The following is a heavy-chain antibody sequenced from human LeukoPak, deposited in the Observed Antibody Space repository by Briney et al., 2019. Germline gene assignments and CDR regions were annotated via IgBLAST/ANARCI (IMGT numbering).Heavy chain of an antibody. CDR3: ARGPYSYDSSGAFDI. V-gene: IGHV4-61*02. Sequence: SETLSLTCTVSGDSISSGDYYWSWIRQPAGKGLEWIGRISSSRSTNYNPSLKSRVTISVDTSKNQFSLKLSSVTAADTAVYFCARGPYSYDSSGAFDIWGQGTMVTVSS. CDR2: ISSSRST. D-gene: IGHD3-22*01. CDR1: GDSISSGDYY. J-gene: IGHJ3*02.